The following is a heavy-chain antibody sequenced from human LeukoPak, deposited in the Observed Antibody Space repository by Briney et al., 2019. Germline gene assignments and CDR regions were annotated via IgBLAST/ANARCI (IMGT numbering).Heavy chain of an antibody. CDR2: INHRGST. CDR3: ARRPDYGDYAGY. J-gene: IGHJ4*02. V-gene: IGHV4-34*01. Sequence: PSETLSLSCAVSGGSLSAYDWAWIRKPPGKGLDWIGEINHRGSTNYNPSLKSRGTILVDRLKTKISLNLNSVTAADPALYYCARRPDYGDYAGYWGGRRLVMVCS. D-gene: IGHD4-17*01. CDR1: GGSLSAYD.